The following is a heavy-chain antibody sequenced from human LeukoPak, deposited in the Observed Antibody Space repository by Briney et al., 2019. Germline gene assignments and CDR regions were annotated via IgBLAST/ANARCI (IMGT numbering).Heavy chain of an antibody. CDR3: ARRAAAIPRPYYYYMDV. Sequence: GGSLRLSCAASGFTVSSEYMSWVRQAPGKGLEWVSILYSGGGIFYADSVKGRFTISRDNSKNTLFLQMNSLRAEDTAVYYCARRAAAIPRPYYYYMDVWGKGTTVTVSS. CDR1: GFTVSSEY. D-gene: IGHD2-2*01. J-gene: IGHJ6*03. V-gene: IGHV3-66*04. CDR2: LYSGGGI.